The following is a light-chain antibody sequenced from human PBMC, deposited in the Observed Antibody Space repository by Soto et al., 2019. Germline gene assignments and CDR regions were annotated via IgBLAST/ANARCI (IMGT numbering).Light chain of an antibody. Sequence: EIVLTQSPATLSWSPVGRAGRSFMASQSVSSSYLAWHQQKPGQAPRLLIYGASSRATGIPDRFSGSGSGTDFTLTISRLEPEDFAVYYCQQYGSSPWTFGEGTKV. CDR1: QSVSSSY. CDR3: QQYGSSPWT. J-gene: IGKJ1*01. V-gene: IGKV3-20*01. CDR2: GAS.